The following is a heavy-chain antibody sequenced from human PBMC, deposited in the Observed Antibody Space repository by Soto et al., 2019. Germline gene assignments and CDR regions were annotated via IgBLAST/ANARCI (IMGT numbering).Heavy chain of an antibody. CDR2: ISGSGGST. CDR3: AKVPFGVVMFRYDY. D-gene: IGHD3-3*01. V-gene: IGHV3-23*01. Sequence: GSLRRSCAASGFTVSSYGMSWVRQAPGKGLEWVSAISGSGGSTYYADSVKGRFTISRDNSKDTLYLQMNSLRAEDTAVYYCAKVPFGVVMFRYDYWGQGTLVTVSS. CDR1: GFTVSSYG. J-gene: IGHJ4*02.